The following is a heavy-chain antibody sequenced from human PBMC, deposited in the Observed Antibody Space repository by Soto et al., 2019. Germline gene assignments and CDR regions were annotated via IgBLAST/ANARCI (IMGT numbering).Heavy chain of an antibody. CDR2: IYYSGST. CDR3: ARVRYSSGWYLGYYFDY. J-gene: IGHJ4*02. V-gene: IGHV4-59*12. CDR1: GGSISSYY. D-gene: IGHD6-19*01. Sequence: PSETLSLTCTVSGGSISSYYWSWIRQPPGKGLEWIGYIYYSGSTNYNPSLKSRVTISVDTSKNQLSLKLSSVTAADTAVYYCARVRYSSGWYLGYYFDYWGQGTLVTVSS.